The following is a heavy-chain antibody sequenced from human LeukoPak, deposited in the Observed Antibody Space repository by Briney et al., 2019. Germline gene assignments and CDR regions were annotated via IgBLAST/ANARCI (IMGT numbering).Heavy chain of an antibody. CDR1: GFTFSSYW. V-gene: IGHV3-74*01. CDR2: INSDGSST. Sequence: GGSLRLSCAASGFTFSSYWMHWVRPAPGKGLVWVSRINSDGSSTSYADSVKGRFTISRDNAKNTLYLQMNSLRAEDTAVYYCARVYSYGGTDYWGQGTLVTVSS. CDR3: ARVYSYGGTDY. D-gene: IGHD5-18*01. J-gene: IGHJ4*02.